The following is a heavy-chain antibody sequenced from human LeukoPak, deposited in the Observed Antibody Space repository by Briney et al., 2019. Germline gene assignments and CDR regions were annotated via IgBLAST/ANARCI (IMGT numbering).Heavy chain of an antibody. V-gene: IGHV1-2*02. Sequence: ASVKVSCKASGYTFTGYYMHWVRQAPGQGLEWMGWINPNSGGTNYAQKFQGRVTMTRDTSISTAYMELSRLRSDDTAVYYCARGSLPGSYYYYGMDVWGQGTTVTVSS. CDR2: INPNSGGT. J-gene: IGHJ6*02. CDR1: GYTFTGYY. D-gene: IGHD3-10*01. CDR3: ARGSLPGSYYYYGMDV.